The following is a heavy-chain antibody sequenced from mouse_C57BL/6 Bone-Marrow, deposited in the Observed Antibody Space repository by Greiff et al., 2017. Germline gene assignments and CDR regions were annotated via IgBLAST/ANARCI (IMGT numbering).Heavy chain of an antibody. V-gene: IGHV1-64*01. CDR2: MHPNGGSP. CDR1: GYTFTNYW. Sequence: QVQLQQSGAELVKPGASVKLSCKASGYTFTNYWMHWVKQRPGQGLEWIGMMHPNGGSPDYNEKFKSEATLSVDKSSRTAYMELSSLTSEDSAVYYCTRAYCSNCHYAMDYWGQGTSVTVSS. J-gene: IGHJ4*01. D-gene: IGHD2-5*01. CDR3: TRAYCSNCHYAMDY.